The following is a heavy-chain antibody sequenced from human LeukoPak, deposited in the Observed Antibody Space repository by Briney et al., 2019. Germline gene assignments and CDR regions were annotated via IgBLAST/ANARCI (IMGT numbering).Heavy chain of an antibody. CDR1: GGSINTYY. V-gene: IGHV4-59*08. CDR3: ARPQYCGSNCYHAFEI. D-gene: IGHD2-21*01. Sequence: SETLSLTCAVSGGSINTYYWSWIRQPPGKGLEWIGYFSYSGGPNYNPSLKSRVTISVDASKNQFSLKLSSVTAADTAVYYCARPQYCGSNCYHAFEIWGQGTLVTVSS. J-gene: IGHJ3*02. CDR2: FSYSGGP.